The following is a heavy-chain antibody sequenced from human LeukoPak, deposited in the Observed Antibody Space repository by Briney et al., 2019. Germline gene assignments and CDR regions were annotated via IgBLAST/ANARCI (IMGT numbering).Heavy chain of an antibody. V-gene: IGHV6-1*01. Sequence: QTLSLTCAISGDSVSSNSVTWNWIRRSPSRGLEWLGRTYYRSTWYNDYAVSVRGRITVNPDTSKNQFSLHLNSVTPEDTAVYYCARRLTQYDCFDPWGQGILVTVSS. CDR2: TYYRSTWYN. CDR1: GDSVSSNSVT. CDR3: ARRLTQYDCFDP. J-gene: IGHJ5*02. D-gene: IGHD2-2*01.